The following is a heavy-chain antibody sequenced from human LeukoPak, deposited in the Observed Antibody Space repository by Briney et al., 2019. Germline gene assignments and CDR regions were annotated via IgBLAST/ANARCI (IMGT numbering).Heavy chain of an antibody. CDR3: ARSSDKSRSWYNWFDP. V-gene: IGHV1-69*04. CDR2: IIPILGIA. Sequence: SVKVSCKASGGTFSSYAISWVRQAPGQGLEWMGRIIPILGIANYAQKFQGRVTITADKSTSTAYMELSSLRSEDTAVYYCARSSDKSRSWYNWFDPWGQGTLVTVSS. CDR1: GGTFSSYA. D-gene: IGHD6-13*01. J-gene: IGHJ5*02.